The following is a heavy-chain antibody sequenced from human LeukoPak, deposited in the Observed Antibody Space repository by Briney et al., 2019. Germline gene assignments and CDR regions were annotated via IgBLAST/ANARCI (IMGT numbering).Heavy chain of an antibody. J-gene: IGHJ4*02. CDR2: INPSGGST. CDR1: GYTFTSYY. CDR3: ARERIFEVRGVKAFDY. Sequence: ASVKVSCKASGYTFTSYYMHWVRQAPGQGLEWRGIINPSGGSTSYAQKFQGRVTMTRDTSTSTVYMELSSLRSEDTAVYYCARERIFEVRGVKAFDYWGQGTLVTVSS. V-gene: IGHV1-46*01. D-gene: IGHD3-10*01.